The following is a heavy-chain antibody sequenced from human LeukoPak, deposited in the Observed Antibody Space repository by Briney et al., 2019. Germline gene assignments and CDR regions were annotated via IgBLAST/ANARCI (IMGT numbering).Heavy chain of an antibody. CDR1: GGTFSSYA. CDR3: ARVSGTFARGRAPRYYYMDV. Sequence: SVKVSCKASGGTFSSYAISWLQQAPGQGLGWMGGIIPIFGTANYAQKFQGRVTITTDESTSTAYMELSSLRSEDTAVYYCARVSGTFARGRAPRYYYMDVWGKGTTVTVSS. V-gene: IGHV1-69*05. D-gene: IGHD3-10*01. J-gene: IGHJ6*03. CDR2: IIPIFGTA.